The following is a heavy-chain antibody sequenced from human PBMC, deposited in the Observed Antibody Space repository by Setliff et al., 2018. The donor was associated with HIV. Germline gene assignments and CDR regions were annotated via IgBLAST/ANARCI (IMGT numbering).Heavy chain of an antibody. CDR1: GGSISTYY. V-gene: IGHV4-59*12. CDR3: ATLRRDHDSYGEYRDDVFDI. Sequence: ASETLSLTCTVSGGSISTYYWSWIRQPPGKGLEWIGSIYFTGSSDNNPSLKSRVTMSVDTSKNQFSLKLSSVTAADTAVYYCATLRRDHDSYGEYRDDVFDIWGQGTMVTVSS. D-gene: IGHD4-17*01. CDR2: IYFTGSS. J-gene: IGHJ3*02.